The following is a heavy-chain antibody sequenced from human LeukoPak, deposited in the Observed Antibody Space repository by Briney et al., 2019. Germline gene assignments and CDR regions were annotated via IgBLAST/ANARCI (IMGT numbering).Heavy chain of an antibody. J-gene: IGHJ4*02. Sequence: GGSLRLSCAASGFTFSSYSMNWVRQAPGKGLEWVSAISGSGGSTYYADSVKGRFTISRDNSKNTLYLQMNSLRAEDTAVYYCAKDSSSSWYLGYFDYWGQGTLVTVSS. CDR3: AKDSSSSWYLGYFDY. CDR1: GFTFSSYS. V-gene: IGHV3-23*01. D-gene: IGHD6-13*01. CDR2: ISGSGGST.